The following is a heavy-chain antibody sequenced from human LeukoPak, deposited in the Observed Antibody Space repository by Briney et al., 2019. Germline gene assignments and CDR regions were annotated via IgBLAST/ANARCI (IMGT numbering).Heavy chain of an antibody. CDR3: AKIRYDYVWGSYRYYGPGEGDY. J-gene: IGHJ4*02. CDR2: ISGSGGGT. D-gene: IGHD3-16*02. CDR1: GFTFSSDV. V-gene: IGHV3-23*01. Sequence: GGSLRLSCAASGFTFSSDVMNWVRQAPGKGLEWVSAISGSGGGTYYADSVKGRFTISRDNSKNTLYLQMNSLRAEDTAVYYCAKIRYDYVWGSYRYYGPGEGDYWGQGILVTVSS.